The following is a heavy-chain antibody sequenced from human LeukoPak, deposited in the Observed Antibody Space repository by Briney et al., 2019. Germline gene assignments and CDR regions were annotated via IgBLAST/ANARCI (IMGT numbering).Heavy chain of an antibody. J-gene: IGHJ5*02. D-gene: IGHD3-22*01. CDR1: GFTFSNYG. CDR2: IWYDGSNK. V-gene: IGHV3-33*01. CDR3: ARDYYDSSGYPSFDP. Sequence: GGSLRLSCAASGFTFSNYGMHWVRQAPREGLEWVAVIWYDGSNKYYADSVKGRFAISRDNSKNTLYLQMNSLRAEDTAVYYCARDYYDSSGYPSFDPWGQGTLVTVSS.